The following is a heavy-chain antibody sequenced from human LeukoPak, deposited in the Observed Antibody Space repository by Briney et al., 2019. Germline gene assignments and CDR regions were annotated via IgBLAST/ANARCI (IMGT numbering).Heavy chain of an antibody. V-gene: IGHV3-74*01. J-gene: IGHJ4*02. D-gene: IGHD2/OR15-2a*01. CDR1: GLTFSRYY. CDR2: TSSDGRST. CDR3: VKLGHGSTSICQP. Sequence: GGSLRLSCAASGLTFSRYYMHCVRPAPGRGRVWVSRTSSDGRSTSYADSEKGRFTISADNAKNTLYLQINSLRARDTAVYYCVKLGHGSTSICQPWGQGTLVTVPS.